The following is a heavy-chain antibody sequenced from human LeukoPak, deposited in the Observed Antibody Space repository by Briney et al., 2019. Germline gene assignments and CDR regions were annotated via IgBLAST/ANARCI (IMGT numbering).Heavy chain of an antibody. V-gene: IGHV1-18*01. CDR2: ISAYNGNT. CDR3: AREVAAAGDDAFDI. D-gene: IGHD6-13*01. CDR1: GYTFTSYG. Sequence: ASVKVSCKTSGYTFTSYGISWVRQAPGQGLEWMGWISAYNGNTNYAQKLQGRVTMTTDTSTSTAYMELRSLRSDDTAVYYCAREVAAAGDDAFDIWGQGTMVTVSS. J-gene: IGHJ3*02.